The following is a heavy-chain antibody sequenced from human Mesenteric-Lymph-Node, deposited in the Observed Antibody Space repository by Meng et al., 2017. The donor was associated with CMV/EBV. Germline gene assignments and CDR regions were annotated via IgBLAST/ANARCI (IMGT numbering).Heavy chain of an antibody. V-gene: IGHV5-51*01. D-gene: IGHD3-16*01. Sequence: CKGSGSSFTTYWIGWVRQMPGKGLEWMGIIYPGDSDTRYSPSFQGQVTILADKSISTAYLQWSSLKASDTAMYYCARGSWGSRCFDLWGRGTLVTVSS. CDR3: ARGSWGSRCFDL. CDR2: IYPGDSDT. J-gene: IGHJ2*01. CDR1: GSSFTTYW.